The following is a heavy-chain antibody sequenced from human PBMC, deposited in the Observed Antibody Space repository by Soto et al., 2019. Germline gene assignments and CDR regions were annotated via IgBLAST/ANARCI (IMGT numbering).Heavy chain of an antibody. CDR3: ARKADYYYGMDV. Sequence: PGGSLRLSCAAAGFTFSSYAMHWVRQAPGKGLEWVAVISYDGSNKYYADSVKGRFTISRDNSKNTLYLQMNSLRAEDTAVHYCARKADYYYGMDVWGQGTTVTVSS. V-gene: IGHV3-30-3*01. CDR1: GFTFSSYA. J-gene: IGHJ6*02. CDR2: ISYDGSNK.